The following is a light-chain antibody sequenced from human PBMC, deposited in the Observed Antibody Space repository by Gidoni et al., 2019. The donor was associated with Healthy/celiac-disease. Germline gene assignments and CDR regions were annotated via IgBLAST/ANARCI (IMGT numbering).Light chain of an antibody. Sequence: EIVRTQSPTSLPVTPGEPASISCRSSQSPLHSNGYNYLDWYLQKPGQSPQLLIYLGSNRASGVPDRFSGSGSGPDFTLKISRVEAEDVGVYYCVQALQTPRTFGQXTKVEIK. J-gene: IGKJ1*01. V-gene: IGKV2-28*01. CDR2: LGS. CDR3: VQALQTPRT. CDR1: QSPLHSNGYNY.